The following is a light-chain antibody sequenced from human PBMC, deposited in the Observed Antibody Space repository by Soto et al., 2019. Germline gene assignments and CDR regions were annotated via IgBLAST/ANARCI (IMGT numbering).Light chain of an antibody. Sequence: EIVMTQSPATLSVSPGERATLSCRASQSLGSNLVWYQQKPGQAPRLLIYAASTRATGIPARFSGSGSGTEFTLSISSLQSEDVAVYYCQQYNKWPPWTFGQGTKVEIK. CDR1: QSLGSN. CDR2: AAS. J-gene: IGKJ1*01. V-gene: IGKV3-15*01. CDR3: QQYNKWPPWT.